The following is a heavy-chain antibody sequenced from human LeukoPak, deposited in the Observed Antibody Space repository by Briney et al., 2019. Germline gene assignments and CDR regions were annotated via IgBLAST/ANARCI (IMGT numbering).Heavy chain of an antibody. J-gene: IGHJ4*02. CDR2: VNDDGDRT. V-gene: IGHV3-64*02. CDR1: GFTFSRYS. D-gene: IGHD1-20*01. Sequence: PGGSLRLSCVASGFTFSRYSMHWVRQIPGKGLEYVSAVNDDGDRTYYADSVKARFTISRDNSKNTLFLQMGSLRAEDMAVYYCARVGEVNFYDFWGQGTLVTVFS. CDR3: ARVGEVNFYDF.